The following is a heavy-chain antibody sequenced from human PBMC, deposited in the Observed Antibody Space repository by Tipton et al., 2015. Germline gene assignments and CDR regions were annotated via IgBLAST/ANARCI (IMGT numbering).Heavy chain of an antibody. CDR1: GASVSSDSYY. V-gene: IGHV4-61*01. D-gene: IGHD2-15*01. Sequence: TLSLTCTVSGASVSSDSYYWSWIRQPPGKGLEWIAYIYYTGSTNYNPSLKSRVTISLDMSRNQFSLKLSSLTAADTAVYYCARTGSCGGGSCYFSYFDYWGQGTLLTVSS. CDR3: ARTGSCGGGSCYFSYFDY. J-gene: IGHJ4*02. CDR2: IYYTGST.